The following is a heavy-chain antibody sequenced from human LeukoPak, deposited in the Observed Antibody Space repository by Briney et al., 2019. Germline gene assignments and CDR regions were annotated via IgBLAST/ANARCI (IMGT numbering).Heavy chain of an antibody. D-gene: IGHD6-13*01. J-gene: IGHJ4*02. Sequence: PSETLSLTCTVSGGSISTYYWNWIRQPPGKGLEWIGYFSYSGSTNHNPSLKGRVTISGDTSKSQFSLKLSSVTAADTAFYYCARTYSTPLVFDYWGQGILVTVSS. CDR2: FSYSGST. CDR3: ARTYSTPLVFDY. CDR1: GGSISTYY. V-gene: IGHV4-59*01.